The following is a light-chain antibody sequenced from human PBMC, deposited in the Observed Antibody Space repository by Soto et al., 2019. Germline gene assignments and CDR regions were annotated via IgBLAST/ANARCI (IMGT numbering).Light chain of an antibody. V-gene: IGKV1-39*01. Sequence: DIQMTQSPSSLSASVGDRVTITCRASQSISSYLNWYQQKPGKAPKLLIYAASSLQSGVPSRFSGSGSGTDFTLTISSLQPDDFATYYCQQYNNYWTFGQGTRVEIK. CDR3: QQYNNYWT. CDR1: QSISSY. J-gene: IGKJ1*01. CDR2: AAS.